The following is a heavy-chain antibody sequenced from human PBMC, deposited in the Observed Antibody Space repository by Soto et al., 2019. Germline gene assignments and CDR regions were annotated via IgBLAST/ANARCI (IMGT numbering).Heavy chain of an antibody. CDR3: VRSEDHGEFDS. Sequence: EVQLVESGGGLVQPGGSLRLSCAASGFSFSSYSMNWFRQAPGKGLEWVSYISSRSSTISYADSVKGRFTTSRDNAKNSLYLTMNSLRDDDTAVYYCVRSEDHGEFDSWGQGTMVTVSS. D-gene: IGHD4-17*01. V-gene: IGHV3-48*02. J-gene: IGHJ5*01. CDR1: GFSFSSYS. CDR2: ISSRSSTI.